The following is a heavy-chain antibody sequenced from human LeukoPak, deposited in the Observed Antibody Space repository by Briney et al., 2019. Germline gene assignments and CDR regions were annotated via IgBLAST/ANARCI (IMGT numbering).Heavy chain of an antibody. D-gene: IGHD6-13*01. CDR2: ISGSGGVA. CDR3: AKNEGVTAASGRGYLDL. CDR1: GFTFSSYA. V-gene: IGHV3-23*01. J-gene: IGHJ2*01. Sequence: PGGSLRLSCAASGFTFSSYAMSWVRQAPGKGLEWVSGISGSGGVAHYGDSVKGRFAFSRDNSKNTLYLQMNSLRDEDTAIYYCAKNEGVTAASGRGYLDLWGRGTLVTVSS.